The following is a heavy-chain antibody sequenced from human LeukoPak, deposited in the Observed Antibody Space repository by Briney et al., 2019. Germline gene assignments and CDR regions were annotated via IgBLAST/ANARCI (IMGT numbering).Heavy chain of an antibody. CDR3: ERDWDGSGYGAFDI. CDR2: IYSGGST. CDR1: GFTFSSNY. V-gene: IGHV3-66*01. J-gene: IGHJ3*02. Sequence: GGSLRLSCAASGFTFSSNYMSWVRQAPGKGLEWVSVIYSGGSTYYSDSVKGRFTIFRDNSKNTLYIQMNSLRAEDTDVHYCERDWDGSGYGAFDIWGKGKMVTVSS. D-gene: IGHD3-10*01.